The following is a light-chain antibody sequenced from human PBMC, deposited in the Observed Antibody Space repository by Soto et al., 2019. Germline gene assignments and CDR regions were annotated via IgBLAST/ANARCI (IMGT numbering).Light chain of an antibody. CDR3: QQYNNWPLLT. Sequence: EIVMTQSPATLSVSPGERATLSCRASQSVSSNLAWYQQKPGQAPRLLIYGASTRATGIPARFSGNGSGTEFTLTISSLQSEDFAVYYCQQYNNWPLLTFGGGTKVEIK. CDR2: GAS. CDR1: QSVSSN. J-gene: IGKJ4*01. V-gene: IGKV3-15*01.